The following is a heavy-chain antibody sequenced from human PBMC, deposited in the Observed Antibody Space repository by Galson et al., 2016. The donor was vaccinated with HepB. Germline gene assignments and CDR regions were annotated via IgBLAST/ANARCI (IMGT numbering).Heavy chain of an antibody. D-gene: IGHD3-22*01. V-gene: IGHV2-5*02. CDR3: APYYYDRSGYYFRTEGYCDY. CDR2: IYWDDDK. J-gene: IGHJ4*02. Sequence: PALVKPTQTLTLTCTFSGFSLSTSGVGVGWIRQPPGKALEWLALIYWDDDKRYSPSLKSRLTITKDTSENQVVLTMTNMDPVDTATYYCAPYYYDRSGYYFRTEGYCDYGGQGPLVTVSS. CDR1: GFSLSTSGVG.